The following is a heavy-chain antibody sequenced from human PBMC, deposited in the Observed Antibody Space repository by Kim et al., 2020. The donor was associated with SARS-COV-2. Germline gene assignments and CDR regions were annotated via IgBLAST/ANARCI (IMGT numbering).Heavy chain of an antibody. J-gene: IGHJ4*02. Sequence: GGSLRLSCAASGFTFSSYAMHWVRQAPGKGLEWVAVISYDGSNKYYADSVKGRFTISRDNSKNTLYLQMNSLRAEDTAVYYCARENVVVPAATQTFDYWGQGTLVTVSS. CDR2: ISYDGSNK. V-gene: IGHV3-30-3*01. CDR1: GFTFSSYA. CDR3: ARENVVVPAATQTFDY. D-gene: IGHD2-2*01.